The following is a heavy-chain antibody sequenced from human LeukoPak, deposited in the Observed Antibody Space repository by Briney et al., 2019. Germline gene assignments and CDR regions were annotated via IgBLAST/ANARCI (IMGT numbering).Heavy chain of an antibody. V-gene: IGHV4-4*02. CDR2: IYHSGSP. D-gene: IGHD5-18*01. CDR1: GGSISSSNW. J-gene: IGHJ5*02. CDR3: ARGYSYGFNWFDP. Sequence: PSETLSLTCAVSGGSISSSNWWSWVRQPPGKGLEWIGEIYHSGSPNYNPSLKSRVSISLDKSKNQFSLKLSSVTAADTAVYYCARGYSYGFNWFDPWGQGTLVTVSS.